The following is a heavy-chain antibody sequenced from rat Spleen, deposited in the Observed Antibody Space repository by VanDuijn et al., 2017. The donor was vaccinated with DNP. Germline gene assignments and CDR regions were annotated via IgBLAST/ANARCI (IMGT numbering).Heavy chain of an antibody. CDR3: ARHVLPLRVWDY. J-gene: IGHJ2*01. CDR1: GFPFSDFY. Sequence: EVQLVESGGGSVQPGRSLKLSCVASGFPFSDFYMAWIRQAPTKGLDWVAYIRYDSAITYYGDSVKGRFTISRDNAESTLYLHMNSLRSEDMATYYCARHVLPLRVWDYWGQGVMVTVSS. CDR2: IRYDSAIT. V-gene: IGHV5-22*01. D-gene: IGHD1-4*01.